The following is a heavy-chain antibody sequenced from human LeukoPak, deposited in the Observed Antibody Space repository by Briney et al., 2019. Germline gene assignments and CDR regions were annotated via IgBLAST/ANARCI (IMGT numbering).Heavy chain of an antibody. J-gene: IGHJ4*02. Sequence: NPGGSLRLSCAASGFTFSNAWMSWVRQAPGRGLEWVSSISSSSSYIYYADSVKGRFTISRDNAKNSLYLQMNSLRAEDTAVYYCARNLPGADYWGQGTLVTVSS. V-gene: IGHV3-21*01. CDR3: ARNLPGADY. D-gene: IGHD2-2*01. CDR1: GFTFSNAW. CDR2: ISSSSSYI.